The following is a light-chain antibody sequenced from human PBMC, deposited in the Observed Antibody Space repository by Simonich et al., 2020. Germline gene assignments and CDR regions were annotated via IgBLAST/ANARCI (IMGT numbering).Light chain of an antibody. Sequence: EIVMTQSPATLSVSPGERATLSCRASQSVSSNLDWYQQKPGQAPRLLIYGASPRATGIPARFSGSGSGTEFTLTISSLQSEDFAVYYCQQYNNWPLYTFGQGTKLEIK. CDR3: QQYNNWPLYT. CDR2: GAS. CDR1: QSVSSN. V-gene: IGKV3-15*01. J-gene: IGKJ2*01.